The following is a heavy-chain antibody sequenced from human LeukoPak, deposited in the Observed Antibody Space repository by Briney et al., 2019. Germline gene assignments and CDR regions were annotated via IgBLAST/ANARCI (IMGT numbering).Heavy chain of an antibody. D-gene: IGHD3-16*01. CDR3: ARVEGVIGDAFDI. V-gene: IGHV3-21*01. J-gene: IGHJ3*02. Sequence: GGSLRLSCAASGFTFSSYSMNWVRQAPGKGLKWVSSISSSSSYIYYADSVKGRFTISRDNAKNSLYLHMNSLRAEDTAVYYCARVEGVIGDAFDIWGQGTMVTVSS. CDR1: GFTFSSYS. CDR2: ISSSSSYI.